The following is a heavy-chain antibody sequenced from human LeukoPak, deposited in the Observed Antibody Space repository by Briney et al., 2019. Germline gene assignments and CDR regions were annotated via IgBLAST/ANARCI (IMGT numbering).Heavy chain of an antibody. D-gene: IGHD3-3*01. Sequence: GGSLRLSCAASGFTFSGSAMHWVRQASGKGLEWVGRIRSKANSYATAYAASVKGRFTISRDDSKNTAYLQMNSLKTEDTAVYYCTRRAKDYTENYYYYYMDVWGKGTTVTVSS. V-gene: IGHV3-73*01. CDR2: IRSKANSYAT. CDR3: TRRAKDYTENYYYYYMDV. J-gene: IGHJ6*03. CDR1: GFTFSGSA.